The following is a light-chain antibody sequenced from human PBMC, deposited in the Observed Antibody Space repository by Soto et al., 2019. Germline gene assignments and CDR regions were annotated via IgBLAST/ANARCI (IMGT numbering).Light chain of an antibody. CDR3: ASFTRSVTVV. J-gene: IGLJ2*01. CDR1: SSDVGGYNY. Sequence: QSVLTQPASVSGSPGQSITISCAGTSSDVGGYNYVSWYQQHPGKVPRHIISDVNKRPSGVSDRFSGSKSGNTASLTISGLQAEDEADYYCASFTRSVTVVFGGGTKLTVL. V-gene: IGLV2-14*03. CDR2: DVN.